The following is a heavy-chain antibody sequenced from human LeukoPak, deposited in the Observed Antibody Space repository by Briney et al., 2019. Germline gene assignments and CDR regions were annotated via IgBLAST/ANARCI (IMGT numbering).Heavy chain of an antibody. V-gene: IGHV3-7*01. D-gene: IGHD3-10*01. CDR2: IKQDGSEK. Sequence: PGGSLRLSCAASGFTFSSYWMSWVRQAPGKGLEWVANIKQDGSEKYYVDSVKGRFTISRDNAKNSLYLQMNSLRAEDTAVYYCARGNNYGSGSYSFDYWGQGTLVTVSS. J-gene: IGHJ4*02. CDR1: GFTFSSYW. CDR3: ARGNNYGSGSYSFDY.